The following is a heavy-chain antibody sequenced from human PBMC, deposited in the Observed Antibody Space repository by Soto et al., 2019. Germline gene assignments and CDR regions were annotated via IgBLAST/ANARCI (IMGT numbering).Heavy chain of an antibody. Sequence: QVQLLQSGPGLVKPSQTMSITSTVSGGPISSGDHQRNWIRQSPGKGLEWMGHITYSGSTYSKPSLNGRCTMSVDTSNNQIFLRLTSVTAAATAVYYCVRGAWFGKLALDSWGQGTLVTVSS. V-gene: IGHV4-30-4*01. CDR2: ITYSGST. CDR1: GGPISSGDHQ. J-gene: IGHJ5*01. CDR3: VRGAWFGKLALDS. D-gene: IGHD3-10*01.